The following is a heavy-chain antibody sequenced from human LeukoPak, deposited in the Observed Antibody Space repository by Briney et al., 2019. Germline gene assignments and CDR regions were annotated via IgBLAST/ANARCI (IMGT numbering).Heavy chain of an antibody. J-gene: IGHJ6*02. D-gene: IGHD3-9*01. V-gene: IGHV1-3*01. CDR3: AGGYDILTGSPRIPSGYYYGMDV. CDR1: GYTFTSYA. Sequence: ASVKVSCKASGYTFTSYAMHWVRQAPGQRLEWMGWINAGNGNTKYSQKFQGRVTITRDTSASTAYMELSSLRSEDTAVYYCAGGYDILTGSPRIPSGYYYGMDVWGQGTTVTVSS. CDR2: INAGNGNT.